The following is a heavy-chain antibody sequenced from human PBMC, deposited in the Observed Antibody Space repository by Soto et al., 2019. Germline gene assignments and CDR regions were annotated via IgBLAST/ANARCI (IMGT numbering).Heavy chain of an antibody. CDR1: GDSFTSDW. D-gene: IGHD2-8*01. CDR3: ARLSRDCDNGVCSIWFDP. V-gene: IGHV5-51*01. J-gene: IGHJ5*02. Sequence: GESLKISCETLGDSFTSDWIGWVRQMPGKGLEWMGIIYPGDSDTRYSPSFEGQVPISVDKSITTAYLQWGSLKASDTAVYYCARLSRDCDNGVCSIWFDPWGQGTQVTVSS. CDR2: IYPGDSDT.